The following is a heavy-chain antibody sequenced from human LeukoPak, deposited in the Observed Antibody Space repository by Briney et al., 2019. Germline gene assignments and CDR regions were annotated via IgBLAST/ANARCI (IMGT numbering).Heavy chain of an antibody. D-gene: IGHD6-19*01. J-gene: IGHJ6*02. CDR1: GGSISSYY. V-gene: IGHV4-59*08. CDR2: IYYSGST. CDR3: ARHSSGWYYYYYYGMDV. Sequence: SETLSLTCTVSGGSISSYYWSWIRQPPGKGLEWIGYIYYSGSTNYNPSLKSRVTISVDTSKNQFSLKLSSVTAADTAVYYCARHSSGWYYYYYYGMDVWGQGTTVTVSS.